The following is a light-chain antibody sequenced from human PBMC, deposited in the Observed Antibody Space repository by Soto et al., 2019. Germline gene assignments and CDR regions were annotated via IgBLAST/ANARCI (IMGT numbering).Light chain of an antibody. CDR1: QSVSSSY. J-gene: IGKJ4*01. CDR3: QQYSPSPALT. V-gene: IGKV3-20*01. Sequence: EIVLTQSPGTMSLSPGERATLSCRASQSVSSSYLAWYQQKPGQAPRLLIYGASSRATGIPDRFSGSGSGTDFTLTISTLEPEDFAVYHCQQYSPSPALTFGGGTKVEIK. CDR2: GAS.